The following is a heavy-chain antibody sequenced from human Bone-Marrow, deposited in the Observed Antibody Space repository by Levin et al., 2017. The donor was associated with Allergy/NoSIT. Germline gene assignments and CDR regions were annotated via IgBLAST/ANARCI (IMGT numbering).Heavy chain of an antibody. V-gene: IGHV4-61*02. Sequence: SQTLSLTCTVSCGSISTGYYYWSWIRQPAGKGLEWIGRIYRSGSTNYNPSLKSRVTMSVDTSKNQFSLNLSSVTAADTAVYYCTRDLRPGADYYYYYMDVWGKGTAVIVS. CDR3: TRDLRPGADYYYYYMDV. CDR2: IYRSGST. CDR1: CGSISTGYYY. J-gene: IGHJ6*03. D-gene: IGHD2-8*02.